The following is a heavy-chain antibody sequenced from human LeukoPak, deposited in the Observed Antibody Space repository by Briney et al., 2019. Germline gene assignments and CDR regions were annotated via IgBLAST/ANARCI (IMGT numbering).Heavy chain of an antibody. D-gene: IGHD6-13*01. Sequence: SETLSLTCTVSGGSISSYYWNWIRQPPGKGLEWIGYIYYTGSTNYNPSLKSRVTMSVDTSKNQFSLNLKSVTPEDTAVYYCARNLIPEQLVLNFWGQGTLVTVSS. CDR3: ARNLIPEQLVLNF. CDR1: GGSISSYY. V-gene: IGHV4-59*01. CDR2: IYYTGST. J-gene: IGHJ4*02.